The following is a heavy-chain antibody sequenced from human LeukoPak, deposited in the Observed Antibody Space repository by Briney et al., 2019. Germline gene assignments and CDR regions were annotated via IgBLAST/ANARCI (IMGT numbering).Heavy chain of an antibody. CDR1: GGSISSSY. CDR3: ARVPPYSSGRGGFDY. D-gene: IGHD6-19*01. CDR2: ISYSGST. Sequence: SDTLSLTCTVSGGSISSSYWSWIRQPPGKGLEWIAYISYSGSTFYNPSLKSRVTISVDTSKNQFSLKLNSLTAADTAVYYCARVPPYSSGRGGFDYWGLGTLVTVSS. J-gene: IGHJ4*02. V-gene: IGHV4-59*07.